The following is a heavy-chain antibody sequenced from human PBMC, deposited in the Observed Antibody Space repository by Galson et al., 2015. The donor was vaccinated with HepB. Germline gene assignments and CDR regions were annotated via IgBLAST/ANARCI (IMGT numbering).Heavy chain of an antibody. V-gene: IGHV1-3*01. CDR2: INAGNGNT. CDR3: ARVRSSGATTAFDI. CDR1: GYTFTSYA. J-gene: IGHJ3*02. Sequence: SVKVSCKASGYTFTSYAMHWVRQAPGQRLEWMGWINAGNGNTKYSQKFQGRVTITRDTSASTAYMELSSLRSEDTAVYYCARVRSSGATTAFDIWGQGTRVTVAS. D-gene: IGHD3-22*01.